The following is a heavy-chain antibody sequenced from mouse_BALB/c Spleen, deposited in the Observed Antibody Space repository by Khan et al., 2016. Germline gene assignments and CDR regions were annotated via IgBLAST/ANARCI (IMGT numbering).Heavy chain of an antibody. CDR2: ISSGGTYT. CDR1: EFTFSSYT. D-gene: IGHD2-12*01. J-gene: IGHJ3*01. Sequence: EVELVESGGGLVKPGGSLKLSCAASEFTFSSYTMSWGRQTPEKRLEWVATISSGGTYTYYPDCAKGRFIISRDNAKNTLHLQMCSLNSEDTCMYCCTDIYESYYEFADWGRGTLVSVSA. CDR3: TDIYESYYEFAD. V-gene: IGHV5-6-4*01.